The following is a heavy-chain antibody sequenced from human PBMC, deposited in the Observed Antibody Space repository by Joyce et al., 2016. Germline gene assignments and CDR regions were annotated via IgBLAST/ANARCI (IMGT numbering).Heavy chain of an antibody. D-gene: IGHD1-26*01. CDR3: AKAAVVGSTLDYFDY. Sequence: QVQLVESGGGMVQPGRSLRLSCAASGFIFNTYAMYWVRQAPGKGLEWVAVIANDGRNKDHANSVKGRFTISRDNAKNMVFLQMDSLRIEDTSIYYCAKAAVVGSTLDYFDYWGQGTLVTVSP. V-gene: IGHV3-30*18. CDR2: IANDGRNK. J-gene: IGHJ4*02. CDR1: GFIFNTYA.